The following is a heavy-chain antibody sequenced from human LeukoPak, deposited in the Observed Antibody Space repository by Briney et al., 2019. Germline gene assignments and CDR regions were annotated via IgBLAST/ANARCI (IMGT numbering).Heavy chain of an antibody. J-gene: IGHJ4*02. CDR1: GGTFSSYA. CDR3: ARGRGCSSTSCYFDY. Sequence: TVKVSCKASGGTFSSYAISWVRQAPGQGLEWMGGIIPIFGTANYAQKFQGRVTITTDESTSTAYMELSSLRSEDTAVYYCARGRGCSSTSCYFDYWGQGTLVTVSS. CDR2: IIPIFGTA. D-gene: IGHD2-2*01. V-gene: IGHV1-69*05.